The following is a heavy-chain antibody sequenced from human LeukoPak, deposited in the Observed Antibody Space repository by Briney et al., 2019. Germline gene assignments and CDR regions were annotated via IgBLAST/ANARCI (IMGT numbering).Heavy chain of an antibody. J-gene: IGHJ6*03. CDR1: GFTFSSYA. CDR2: ISGSGGST. V-gene: IGHV3-23*01. D-gene: IGHD6-13*01. Sequence: PGGSLRLSCAASGFTFSSYAMSWVRQASGKGLESDSAISGSGGSTYYADSVKGRFTISRDNSKNTLYLQMNSLRAEDTAVYYCAKLGNSSSWYGRAYYMDVWGKGTTVTVSS. CDR3: AKLGNSSSWYGRAYYMDV.